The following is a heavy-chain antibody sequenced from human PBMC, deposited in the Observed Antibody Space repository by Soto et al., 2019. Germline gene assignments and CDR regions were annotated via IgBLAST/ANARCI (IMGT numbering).Heavy chain of an antibody. V-gene: IGHV6-1*01. CDR3: ARASYYDFWSGYYKLNWFDP. Sequence: PSQTLSLTCAISGDSVSSNSAAWNWIRQSPSRGLEWLGRTYYRSKWYNDYAVSVKSRITINPDTSKNQFSLQLNSVTPEDTAVYYCARASYYDFWSGYYKLNWFDPWGQGTLVTVSS. CDR1: GDSVSSNSAA. J-gene: IGHJ5*02. D-gene: IGHD3-3*01. CDR2: TYYRSKWYN.